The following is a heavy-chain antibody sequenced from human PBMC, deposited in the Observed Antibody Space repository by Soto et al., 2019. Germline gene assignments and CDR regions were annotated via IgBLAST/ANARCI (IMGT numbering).Heavy chain of an antibody. Sequence: GCSLRLSCAASGFTFKESAMNWVRQAPGKGLEWVASISDTGASTWYAESVRGRLSISRDNSKNTLYLQMNSLRGEDTAVYYCAKGRGSGWAWYFDNWGQGTLVTASS. CDR3: AKGRGSGWAWYFDN. J-gene: IGHJ4*02. CDR2: ISDTGAST. CDR1: GFTFKESA. D-gene: IGHD6-19*01. V-gene: IGHV3-23*01.